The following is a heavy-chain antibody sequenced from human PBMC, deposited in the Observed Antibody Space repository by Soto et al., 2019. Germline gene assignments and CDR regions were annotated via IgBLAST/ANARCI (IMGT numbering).Heavy chain of an antibody. J-gene: IGHJ4*02. CDR2: IYYSGST. D-gene: IGHD3-9*01. CDR1: GGSISSYY. Sequence: SETLSLTCTVSGGSISSYYWSWIRQPPGKGLEWIGYIYYSGSTNYNPSLKSRVTISVDTSKNQFSLKLSSVTAADTAVYYCARGLRAFDWLFPFDYWGQGTLVTVSS. V-gene: IGHV4-59*01. CDR3: ARGLRAFDWLFPFDY.